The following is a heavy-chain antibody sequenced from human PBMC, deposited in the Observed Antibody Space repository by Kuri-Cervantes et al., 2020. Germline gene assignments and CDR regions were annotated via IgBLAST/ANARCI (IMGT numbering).Heavy chain of an antibody. V-gene: IGHV1-8*01. CDR3: ARVPVVPAATYFGY. CDR1: GYTFTSYD. D-gene: IGHD2-2*01. Sequence: ASVKVSCKASGYTFTSYDINWVRQATGQGLEWMGWMNPNSGNTGYAQKFQGRVTMTTDTSTSTAYMELRSLRSDDTAVYYCARVPVVPAATYFGYWGQGTLVTVSS. CDR2: MNPNSGNT. J-gene: IGHJ4*02.